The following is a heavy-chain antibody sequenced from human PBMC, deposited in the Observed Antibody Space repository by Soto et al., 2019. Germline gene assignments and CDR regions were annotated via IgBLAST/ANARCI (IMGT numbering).Heavy chain of an antibody. CDR2: IYYSGST. CDR1: GGSISSGGYY. Sequence: QVQLQESGPGLVKPSQTLSLTCTVSGGSISSGGYYWSWIRQHPGKGLEWIGYIYYSGSTYYNPSLKSRVTISVDTSKNQFSLKLSSVTAADTAVYYCARGLLTYYYDSSGYPNWFDPCGQGTLVTVSS. V-gene: IGHV4-31*03. J-gene: IGHJ5*02. CDR3: ARGLLTYYYDSSGYPNWFDP. D-gene: IGHD3-22*01.